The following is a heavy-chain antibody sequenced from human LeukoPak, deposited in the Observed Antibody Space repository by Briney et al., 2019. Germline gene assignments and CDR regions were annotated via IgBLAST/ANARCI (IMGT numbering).Heavy chain of an antibody. V-gene: IGHV1-24*01. CDR3: ATRSGTPPRESHDFDY. CDR1: GYTLTELS. Sequence: ASVKVSCKVSGYTLTELSMHWVRQAPGKGLEWMGGFDPEDGETIYTQKFQGRVTMTEDTSTGTAYMELSSLRSEDTAVYYCATRSGTPPRESHDFDYWGQGTLVTVSS. CDR2: FDPEDGET. J-gene: IGHJ4*02.